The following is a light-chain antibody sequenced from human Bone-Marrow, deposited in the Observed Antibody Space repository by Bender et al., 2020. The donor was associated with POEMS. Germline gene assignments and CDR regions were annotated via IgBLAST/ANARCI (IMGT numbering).Light chain of an antibody. V-gene: IGLV1-36*01. Sequence: QSVVTQPPSLSEAPRQRVSISCSGSSSNIGNHGVHWYQQLPGEAPKHLIYYDDLLTPGVSDRFSASKSGTSASLAIRELQSEDEALYSCSAWDDSLRGWVFGGGTKLTVL. CDR3: SAWDDSLRGWV. J-gene: IGLJ3*02. CDR2: YDD. CDR1: SSNIGNHG.